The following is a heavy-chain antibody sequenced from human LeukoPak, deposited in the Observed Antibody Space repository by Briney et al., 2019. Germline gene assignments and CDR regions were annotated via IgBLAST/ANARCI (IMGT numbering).Heavy chain of an antibody. J-gene: IGHJ4*02. CDR2: IYYSGST. V-gene: IGHV4-59*01. CDR3: ARGLGVTTDFDY. CDR1: GVSISSYY. Sequence: KPSETLSLTCTVSGVSISSYYWSWIRQPPGKGLEWIGYIYYSGSTNYNPSLKSRVTISVDTSKNQLFLKLTSVTAADTAVYYCARGLGVTTDFDYWGQGTLVTVSS. D-gene: IGHD4-17*01.